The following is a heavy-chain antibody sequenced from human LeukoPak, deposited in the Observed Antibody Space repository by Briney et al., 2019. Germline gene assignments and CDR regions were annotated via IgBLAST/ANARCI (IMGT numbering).Heavy chain of an antibody. CDR2: INKDGSTT. V-gene: IGHV3-74*01. CDR3: VRDLGGRSGH. J-gene: IGHJ4*02. D-gene: IGHD1-26*01. Sequence: GGSLRLSCAASGFTFSSNWMHWVRQAPGKGLVWVSRINKDGSTTNYADSEKGRSTIFRDNAKNTLYLQMNSLRAEDTAVYYCVRDLGGRSGHWGQGTLVTVSS. CDR1: GFTFSSNW.